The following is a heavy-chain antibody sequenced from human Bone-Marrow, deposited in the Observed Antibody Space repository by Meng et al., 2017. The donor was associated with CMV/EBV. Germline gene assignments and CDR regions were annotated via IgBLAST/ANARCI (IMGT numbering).Heavy chain of an antibody. V-gene: IGHV5-51*01. J-gene: IGHJ4*02. CDR1: GYSFTGFW. CDR3: ARPGQHSSVS. CDR2: IYPGDSDT. Sequence: ISCKASGYSFTGFWIGWVRQMPGKGLEWMGIIYPGDSDTRYSPSFQGQVTISADKSISTAYLQWSSLKASDTGIYYCARPGQHSSVSWGQGTLVTVSS. D-gene: IGHD3-22*01.